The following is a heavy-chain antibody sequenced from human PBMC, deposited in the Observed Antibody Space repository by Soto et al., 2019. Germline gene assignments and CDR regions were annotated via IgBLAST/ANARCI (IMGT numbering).Heavy chain of an antibody. D-gene: IGHD2-15*01. Sequence: QVQLVESGGGVVQPGRSLRLSCAASGFPFSSYAMHWVRQVPGKGLEWVALISYDGTNKYYADSVKGRFTISRDNSKNTLYLQMNSLRAEDTDVYYCASSQYCSVGSCYSNWGQGTLVTVSS. CDR3: ASSQYCSVGSCYSN. J-gene: IGHJ4*02. CDR1: GFPFSSYA. CDR2: ISYDGTNK. V-gene: IGHV3-30-3*01.